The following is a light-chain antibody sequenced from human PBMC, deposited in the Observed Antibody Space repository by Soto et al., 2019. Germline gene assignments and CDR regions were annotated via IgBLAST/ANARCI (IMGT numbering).Light chain of an antibody. V-gene: IGKV1-6*01. CDR2: DES. Sequence: IQMTHSPSSLSASVVDIDTITGRASQGISNYLAWYQQKPGKAPKILIYDESSLQSGVQSRFSGSGSGTDFTLTISSLKPEDFETYYCIQDYTKWKCGNGNKVDIK. CDR1: QGISNY. J-gene: IGKJ1*01. CDR3: IQDYTKWK.